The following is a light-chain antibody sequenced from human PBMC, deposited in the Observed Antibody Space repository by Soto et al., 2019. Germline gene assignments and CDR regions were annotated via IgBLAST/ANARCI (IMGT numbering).Light chain of an antibody. Sequence: QSVLTQPPSAPGAPGQRVAIACSGSRSNVGINSVSWYQQFPGAAPKVLIYKTNQRPSGVPDRFSGSKSGTSASLAISGLQREDEADYYCAAWDDSLNGPVFGGGTKLTVL. CDR3: AAWDDSLNGPV. J-gene: IGLJ2*01. V-gene: IGLV1-44*01. CDR1: RSNVGINS. CDR2: KTN.